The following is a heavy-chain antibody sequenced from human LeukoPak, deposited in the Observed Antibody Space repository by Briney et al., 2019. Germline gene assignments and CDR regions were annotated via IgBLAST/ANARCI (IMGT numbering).Heavy chain of an antibody. D-gene: IGHD1-7*01. J-gene: IGHJ4*02. CDR2: IYNSGST. CDR3: ARGFRNNWNWRYFDY. V-gene: IGHV4-59*01. Sequence: PSETLSLTCIVSGGSISGYYWSWIRQPPGKGLEWIGYIYNSGSTHYNPSLNSRVTISADTSKNQFSLRMTSVTAADTAVYYCARGFRNNWNWRYFDYWGQGTLVTVSS. CDR1: GGSISGYY.